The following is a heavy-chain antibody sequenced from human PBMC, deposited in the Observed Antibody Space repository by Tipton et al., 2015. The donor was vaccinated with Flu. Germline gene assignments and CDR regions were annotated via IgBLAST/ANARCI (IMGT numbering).Heavy chain of an antibody. D-gene: IGHD3-10*01. CDR2: IYPGDSDT. CDR3: ARQRRSENHYNDFDY. J-gene: IGHJ4*02. Sequence: VQLVQSGAEVKKAGESLKISCKGSGYSFSIYWIGWVRQMPGKGLEWMGIIYPGDSDTRYSPSFQGQVTISVDQSISTAYLQWSSLMASDTAMYYCARQRRSENHYNDFDYWGQGTLVTVSS. CDR1: GYSFSIYW. V-gene: IGHV5-51*01.